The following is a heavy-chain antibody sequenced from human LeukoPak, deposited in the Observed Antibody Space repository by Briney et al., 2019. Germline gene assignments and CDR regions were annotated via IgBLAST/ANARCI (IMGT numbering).Heavy chain of an antibody. CDR3: AKTHIGLGSGLGY. Sequence: PGGSLRLSCAPSGFTFRRFGVRWGRQAPGEGLEGVAVISDDGSVKYYGDSVRGRLTISRENSKNTLYLQINTLRAEDTAVYYWAKTHIGLGSGLGYWGQGTLVTVS. CDR1: GFTFRRFG. V-gene: IGHV3-30*18. J-gene: IGHJ4*02. D-gene: IGHD2-15*01. CDR2: ISDDGSVK.